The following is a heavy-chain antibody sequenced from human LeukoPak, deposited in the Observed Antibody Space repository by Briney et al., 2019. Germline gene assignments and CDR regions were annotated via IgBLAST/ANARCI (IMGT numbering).Heavy chain of an antibody. V-gene: IGHV3-73*01. CDR3: TVSHDYGDH. CDR2: IRSRANNYAT. Sequence: GGSPRLSCAASGFTLSGSAIHWVRQASGKGLEWVGRIRSRANNYATAYAASVKGRFTISRDDSNKTAFLQMSSLRTEDTAVYYCTVSHDYGDHWGQGTLVTVSS. J-gene: IGHJ4*02. CDR1: GFTLSGSA. D-gene: IGHD4-17*01.